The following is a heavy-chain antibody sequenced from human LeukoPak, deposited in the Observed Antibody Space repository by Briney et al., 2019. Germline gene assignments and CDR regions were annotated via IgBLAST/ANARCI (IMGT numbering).Heavy chain of an antibody. D-gene: IGHD3-22*01. J-gene: IGHJ3*02. CDR2: IYHSGST. V-gene: IGHV4-30-2*01. CDR1: GGSISSGGYS. CDR3: ARGVMYYYDSSGYQDAFDI. Sequence: PSETLSLTCAVSGGSISSGGYSWSWIRQPPGKGLEWIGYIYHSGSTYYNPSLKSRVTISVDRSKNQFSLKLSSVTAADTAVYYCARGVMYYYDSSGYQDAFDIWGQGTMVTVSS.